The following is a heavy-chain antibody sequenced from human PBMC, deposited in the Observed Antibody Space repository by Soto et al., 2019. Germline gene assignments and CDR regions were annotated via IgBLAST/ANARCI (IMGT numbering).Heavy chain of an antibody. V-gene: IGHV1-8*01. J-gene: IGHJ3*02. CDR2: MNPNSGNT. Sequence: QVQLVQSGAEVKKPGASVKVSCKASGYTCTSYDINWVRQATGQGLEWMGWMNPNSGNTGYAQKFQGRVTMTRNTSISTAYMEVSSLRSEDTAVYYGARVGPGAADDAFDIWGQGTMVTVSS. D-gene: IGHD6-25*01. CDR3: ARVGPGAADDAFDI. CDR1: GYTCTSYD.